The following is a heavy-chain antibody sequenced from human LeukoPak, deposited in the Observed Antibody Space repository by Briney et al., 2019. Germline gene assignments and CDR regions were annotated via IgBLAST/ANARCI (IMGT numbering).Heavy chain of an antibody. V-gene: IGHV3-30*18. CDR2: ISYDGSNK. D-gene: IGHD1-26*01. J-gene: IGHJ3*02. CDR1: GFTFSSYG. Sequence: PGRSLRLSCAASGFTFSSYGMHWVRQAPGKGLEWVAVISYDGSNKYYADSVKGRFTISRDNSKNTLYLQMNSLRAEDTAVYYCAKDENSGSYLDAFDIWGQGTMVTVSS. CDR3: AKDENSGSYLDAFDI.